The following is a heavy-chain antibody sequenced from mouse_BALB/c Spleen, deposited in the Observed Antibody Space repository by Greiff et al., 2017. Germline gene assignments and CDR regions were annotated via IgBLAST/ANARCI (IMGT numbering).Heavy chain of an antibody. Sequence: VQLQQSGAELVRSGASVKLSCTASGFNIKDYYMHWVKQRPEQGLEWIGWIDPENGDTEYAPKFQGKATMTADTSSNTAYLQLSSLTSEDTAVYYCAEFPGFAYWGQGTLVTVSA. CDR1: GFNIKDYY. J-gene: IGHJ3*01. CDR2: IDPENGDT. V-gene: IGHV14-4*02. CDR3: AEFPGFAY.